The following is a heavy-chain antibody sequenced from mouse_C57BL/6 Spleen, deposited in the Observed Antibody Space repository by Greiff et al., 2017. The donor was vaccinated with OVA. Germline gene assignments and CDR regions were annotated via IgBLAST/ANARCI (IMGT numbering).Heavy chain of an antibody. V-gene: IGHV1-55*01. Sequence: QVQLQQPGAELVKPGASVKMSCKASGYTFTSYWITWVKQRPGQGLEWIGDIYPGSGSTNYNEKFKSKATLTVDTSSSTAYMQLSRLTSEDAAVYYCARMRDYYDYDGYAMDYWGQGTSVTVSS. J-gene: IGHJ4*01. CDR1: GYTFTSYW. CDR3: ARMRDYYDYDGYAMDY. D-gene: IGHD2-4*01. CDR2: IYPGSGST.